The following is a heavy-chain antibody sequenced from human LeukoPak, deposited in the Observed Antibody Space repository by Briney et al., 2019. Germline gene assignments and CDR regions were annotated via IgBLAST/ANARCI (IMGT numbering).Heavy chain of an antibody. CDR1: GFTFSSYS. V-gene: IGHV3-48*04. J-gene: IGHJ4*02. D-gene: IGHD4-23*01. CDR2: ISSSSSTI. CDR3: ARDTRWSPDY. Sequence: HPGGSLRLSCAASGFTFSSYSMNWVRQAPGKGLEWVSYISSSSSTIYYADSVKGRFTISRDNAKNSLYLQMNSLRAEDTAVYYCARDTRWSPDYWGQGTLVTVSS.